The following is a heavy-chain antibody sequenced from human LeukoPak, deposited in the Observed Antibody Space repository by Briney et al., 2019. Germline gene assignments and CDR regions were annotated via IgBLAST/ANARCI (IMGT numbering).Heavy chain of an antibody. CDR1: GFTFSDYY. CDR3: ARDLRINSFDAGY. V-gene: IGHV3-11*01. D-gene: IGHD3-9*01. CDR2: ISSSGSAI. Sequence: GGSLRLSCAASGFTFSDYYITWIRQAPGKGLEWVSGISSSGSAIYYADSVKGRFTISRDNARNSVSLHMSSLRAEDTATYYCARDLRINSFDAGYWGQGTLVIVSS. J-gene: IGHJ4*02.